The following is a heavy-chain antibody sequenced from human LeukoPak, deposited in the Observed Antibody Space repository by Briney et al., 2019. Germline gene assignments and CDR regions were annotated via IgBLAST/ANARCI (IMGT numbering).Heavy chain of an antibody. CDR2: INHSGST. J-gene: IGHJ4*02. D-gene: IGHD3-3*01. Sequence: PSETLSLTCAVYGGSFSGYYWSWIRQPPGKGLEWIGEINHSGSTNYNPSLKSRVTISVDTSKNQFSLKLSSVTAADTAVYYCARGGLRFLEWSILPPRTDYFDYWGQGTLVTVSS. CDR1: GGSFSGYY. CDR3: ARGGLRFLEWSILPPRTDYFDY. V-gene: IGHV4-34*01.